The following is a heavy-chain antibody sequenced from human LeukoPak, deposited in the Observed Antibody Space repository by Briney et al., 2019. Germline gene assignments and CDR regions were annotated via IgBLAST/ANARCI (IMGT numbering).Heavy chain of an antibody. CDR2: VYNSVTT. D-gene: IGHD1-26*01. V-gene: IGHV4-61*01. Sequence: PSETLSLTCTVSGGSVNSGSYYWSWLRQPPGKGLEWIAYVYNSVTTNYNPSLKSRLTISADTSKNQFSLRLTSVTAADTAVYYCARDQEYSGSYYRYFDYWGQGTLVTVSS. CDR3: ARDQEYSGSYYRYFDY. CDR1: GGSVNSGSYY. J-gene: IGHJ4*02.